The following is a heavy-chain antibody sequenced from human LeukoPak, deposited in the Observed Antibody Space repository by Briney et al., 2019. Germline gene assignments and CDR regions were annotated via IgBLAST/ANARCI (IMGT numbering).Heavy chain of an antibody. Sequence: GGSLRLSCAASGFTFSSYSMNWVRQAQGKGLEWVSSISSSSSYIYYADSVKGRFTISRDNAKNSLYLQMTSLRAEDTAVYYCAREWMYYDSKIVWGKGTTVTISS. J-gene: IGHJ6*04. CDR2: ISSSSSYI. D-gene: IGHD3-22*01. V-gene: IGHV3-21*01. CDR3: AREWMYYDSKIV. CDR1: GFTFSSYS.